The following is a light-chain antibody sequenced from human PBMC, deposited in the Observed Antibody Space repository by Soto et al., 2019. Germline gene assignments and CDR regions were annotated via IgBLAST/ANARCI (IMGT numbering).Light chain of an antibody. CDR2: AAS. V-gene: IGKV3-20*01. CDR1: QSVSVNS. J-gene: IGKJ3*01. Sequence: EIVLTQSPGTLSVSPGERATLSCRASQSVSVNSLAWYQQKGGQAPRLLIYAASSRATGVPDRFSGTGSGTDFALTISRLETDDSAVYYCQQYGGSPFTFGPGTKVDIK. CDR3: QQYGGSPFT.